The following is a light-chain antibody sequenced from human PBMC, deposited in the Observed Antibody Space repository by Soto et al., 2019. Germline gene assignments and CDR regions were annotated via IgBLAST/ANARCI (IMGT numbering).Light chain of an antibody. V-gene: IGLV2-14*01. Sequence: QSVLTQPASVSGSPGQSITISCTGTSSDVGNYNYVSWYQQHPGKAPKLIIYDVSDRPSGVSNRFSGSKSGYTASLTISGLQAEDEADYYCNSYTNSPTRVVFGGGTKLTVL. CDR2: DVS. CDR3: NSYTNSPTRVV. CDR1: SSDVGNYNY. J-gene: IGLJ2*01.